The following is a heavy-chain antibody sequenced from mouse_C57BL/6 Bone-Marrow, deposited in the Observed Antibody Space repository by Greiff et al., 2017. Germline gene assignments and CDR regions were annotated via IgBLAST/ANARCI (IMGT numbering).Heavy chain of an antibody. CDR3: ARQYDYDEAY. Sequence: VQLQQSGGDLVKPGGSLKLSCAASGFTFSSYGMSWVRQTPDKRLEWVATISSGGSYTYYPDSVKGRFTISRDNAKNTLYLQMSSLKSEDTAMYYCARQYDYDEAYWGQGTLVTVSA. V-gene: IGHV5-6*01. CDR1: GFTFSSYG. D-gene: IGHD2-4*01. CDR2: ISSGGSYT. J-gene: IGHJ3*01.